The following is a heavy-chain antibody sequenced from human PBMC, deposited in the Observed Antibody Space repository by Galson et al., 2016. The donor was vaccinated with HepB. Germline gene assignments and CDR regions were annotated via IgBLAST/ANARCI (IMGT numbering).Heavy chain of an antibody. D-gene: IGHD6-13*01. CDR3: TSTISATAGID. J-gene: IGHJ4*02. CDR1: GFTFSSYW. CDR2: IKQDGSER. V-gene: IGHV3-7*02. Sequence: SLRLSCAASGFTFSSYWMSWVRQAPGKGLEWLANIKQDGSERYYVDSVGGRFTISRDNAMNSLYLHMSSLRAEDTALYYCTSTISATAGIDWGQGTLVTVSS.